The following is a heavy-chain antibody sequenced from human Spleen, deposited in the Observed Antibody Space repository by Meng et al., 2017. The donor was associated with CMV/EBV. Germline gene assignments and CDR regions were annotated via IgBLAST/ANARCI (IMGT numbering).Heavy chain of an antibody. CDR1: GGTFSGYA. Sequence: SVKVSCKASGGTFSGYAISWVRQAPGQGLEWMGGIIPILGIANYAQKFQGRVTITADKSTSTAYMELSSLRSEDTAVYYCASTLPCSSTSCYHYYYYGMDVWGQGTTVTVS. J-gene: IGHJ6*02. CDR2: IIPILGIA. D-gene: IGHD2-2*01. CDR3: ASTLPCSSTSCYHYYYYGMDV. V-gene: IGHV1-69*10.